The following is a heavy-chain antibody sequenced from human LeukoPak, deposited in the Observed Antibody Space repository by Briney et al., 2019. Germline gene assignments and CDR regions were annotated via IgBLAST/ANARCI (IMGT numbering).Heavy chain of an antibody. V-gene: IGHV1-69*13. D-gene: IGHD1-26*01. Sequence: SVKVSCKASGGTFSSYAISWVRQAPGQGLEWMGGIIPIFGTANYAQKFQGRVTITADESTSTAYMELSSLRSEDTAVYYCAKTPYSGSYYACLDYWGQGTLVTVSS. CDR3: AKTPYSGSYYACLDY. CDR1: GGTFSSYA. CDR2: IIPIFGTA. J-gene: IGHJ4*02.